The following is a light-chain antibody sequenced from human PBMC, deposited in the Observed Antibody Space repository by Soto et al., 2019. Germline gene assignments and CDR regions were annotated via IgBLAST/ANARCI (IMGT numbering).Light chain of an antibody. J-gene: IGKJ1*01. CDR3: QQYNSQRT. V-gene: IGKV3-15*01. CDR1: QSVSSN. CDR2: GAS. Sequence: EIVMTQSPATLSVSPGERATLSCRASQSVSSNLAWYQQKPGQAPRLLIYGASTRATGIPARFSGSGSGTEFTLTISSLQSDDFATYYCQQYNSQRTFGQGTKVEIK.